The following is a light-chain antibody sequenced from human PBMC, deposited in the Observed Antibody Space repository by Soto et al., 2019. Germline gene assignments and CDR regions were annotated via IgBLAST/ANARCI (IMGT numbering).Light chain of an antibody. J-gene: IGKJ5*01. Sequence: EIVLTQSPATLSLSPGERATLSCRASRSVSSYLAWYQQKPGQAPRLLIYDASNRATGIPGRFSGSGSGTDFTLTISSLEPEDFAVYYCQQRMESFGQGTRLEIK. CDR2: DAS. CDR3: QQRMES. CDR1: RSVSSY. V-gene: IGKV3-11*01.